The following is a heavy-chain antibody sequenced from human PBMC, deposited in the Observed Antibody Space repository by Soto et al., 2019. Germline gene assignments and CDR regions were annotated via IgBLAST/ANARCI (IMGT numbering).Heavy chain of an antibody. J-gene: IGHJ4*02. CDR2: ISSSSRTI. CDR3: ARWIVVAGTMRFAY. CDR1: GFTFSDYS. Sequence: GGSLRLSCAASGFTFSDYSMNWVRQAPGKGLEWVSYISSSSRTIYYADSVKGRFTISRDNAKNSLYLQMNSLRDEDTAVYYCARWIVVAGTMRFAYWGQGTLVTVAS. V-gene: IGHV3-48*02. D-gene: IGHD6-19*01.